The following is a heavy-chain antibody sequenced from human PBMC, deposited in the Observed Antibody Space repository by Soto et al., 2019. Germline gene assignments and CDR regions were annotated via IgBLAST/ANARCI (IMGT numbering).Heavy chain of an antibody. CDR3: ARVLIVRSAYYYYGMDV. CDR1: GGTFSSYA. V-gene: IGHV1-69*12. D-gene: IGHD2-21*01. CDR2: IIPIFGTA. Sequence: QVQLVQSGAEVKKPGSSVKVSCKASGGTFSSYAISWVRQAPGQGLEWMGGIIPIFGTANYAQKFQGRVTITADESTSTAYMERSSLRSEDTAVYYCARVLIVRSAYYYYGMDVWGQGTTVTVSS. J-gene: IGHJ6*02.